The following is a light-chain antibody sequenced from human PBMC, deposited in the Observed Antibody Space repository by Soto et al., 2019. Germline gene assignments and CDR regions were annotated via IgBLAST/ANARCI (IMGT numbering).Light chain of an antibody. J-gene: IGLJ2*01. CDR3: ATWDDSLDGPV. Sequence: QSVLTQPPSVSGTPGQRVTISCSGSSSNIGINTVHWYQQLPGTAPKVLIYRNNQWPSGVPDRFSGYKSGTSASLTISGLQSEDEGDYYCATWDDSLDGPVFGGGTKLTVL. CDR2: RNN. V-gene: IGLV1-44*01. CDR1: SSNIGINT.